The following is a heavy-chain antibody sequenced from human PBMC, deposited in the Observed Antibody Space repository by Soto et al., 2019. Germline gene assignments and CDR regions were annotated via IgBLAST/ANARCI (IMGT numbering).Heavy chain of an antibody. CDR1: GFTFSSYA. V-gene: IGHV3-23*01. Sequence: GGSLRLSCAASGFTFSSYAMSWVRQAPGKGLEWVSAISGSGGSTYYADSVKGRFTISRDNSKNTLYLQMNSLRAEDTAVYYCGKARTPHDYGEYGLNYWGREPLFTVS. D-gene: IGHD4-17*01. CDR2: ISGSGGST. CDR3: GKARTPHDYGEYGLNY. J-gene: IGHJ4*02.